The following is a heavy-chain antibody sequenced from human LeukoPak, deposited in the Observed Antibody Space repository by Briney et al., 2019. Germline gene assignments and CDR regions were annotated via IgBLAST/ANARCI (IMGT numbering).Heavy chain of an antibody. CDR1: GGTFSSYA. D-gene: IGHD3-10*01. V-gene: IGHV1-69*13. Sequence: GASVKVSFKASGGTFSSYAISWVRQAPGQGLEWMGGIIPTFGTANYAQKFQGRVTITADESTSTAYMELSSLRSEDTAVYYCARDRGFGEYSYGMDVWGKGTTVTVSS. J-gene: IGHJ6*04. CDR2: IIPTFGTA. CDR3: ARDRGFGEYSYGMDV.